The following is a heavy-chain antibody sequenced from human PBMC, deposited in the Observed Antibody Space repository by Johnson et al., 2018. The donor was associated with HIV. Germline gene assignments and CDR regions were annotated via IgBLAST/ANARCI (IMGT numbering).Heavy chain of an antibody. CDR1: GFTFSDYY. J-gene: IGHJ3*02. D-gene: IGHD6-19*01. Sequence: QVQLVESGGGLVKPGGSLRLSCAASGFTFSDYYMSWIRQAPGKGLEWVSYISSSGSTIYYADSVKGRFTISRDNAKNSLYLQMNSLRAEDTAVYYCARDSGGMYSSGWYGLGAFDILGQGTMVTVSS. CDR3: ARDSGGMYSSGWYGLGAFDI. CDR2: ISSSGSTI. V-gene: IGHV3-11*04.